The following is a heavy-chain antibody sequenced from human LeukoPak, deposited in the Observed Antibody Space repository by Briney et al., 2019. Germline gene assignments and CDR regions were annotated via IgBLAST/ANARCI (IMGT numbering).Heavy chain of an antibody. Sequence: GGSLRLSCAASGFTFSRYWMNWVRQAPGKGLEWVANVKQDGSERYYVDSVKGRFTISRDNAKNSLYLQMNSLRAEDTAVYYCARTYYYDSDGYYAWGQGTLVTVSS. CDR3: ARTYYYDSDGYYA. D-gene: IGHD3-22*01. V-gene: IGHV3-7*01. J-gene: IGHJ4*02. CDR1: GFTFSRYW. CDR2: VKQDGSER.